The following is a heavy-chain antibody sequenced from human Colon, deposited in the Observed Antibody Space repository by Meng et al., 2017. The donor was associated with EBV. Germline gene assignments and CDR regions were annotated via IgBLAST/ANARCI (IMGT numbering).Heavy chain of an antibody. J-gene: IGHJ4*02. V-gene: IGHV4-39*01. Sequence: QPLWQGRGPGLLKPSETLSLTCAVSGGSISCSHYYWRRGRRLEGKGLQYHGTSYHSGSTSYNRALLSLVTMFDQSSKNQISVMVAAVAATDTAVYYCARRRGGAGRDCWGQGTLVTVSS. CDR2: SYHSGST. CDR1: GGSISCSHYY. D-gene: IGHD3-10*01. CDR3: ARRRGGAGRDC.